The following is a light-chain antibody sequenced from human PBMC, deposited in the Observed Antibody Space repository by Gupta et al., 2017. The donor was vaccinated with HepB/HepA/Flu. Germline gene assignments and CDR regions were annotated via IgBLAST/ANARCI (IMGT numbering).Light chain of an antibody. CDR1: QGISSY. Sequence: IQMTDSPSSLSASVGDRVTITSRASQGISSYLDWYQQTPGKAPKLLIYDASTVESGIPSRFSGSGSGTDFTLTISRLHPEDFASYYCQQYDNGPCTFGLGTKVEIK. J-gene: IGKJ2*02. CDR3: QQYDNGPCT. CDR2: DAS. V-gene: IGKV1-39*01.